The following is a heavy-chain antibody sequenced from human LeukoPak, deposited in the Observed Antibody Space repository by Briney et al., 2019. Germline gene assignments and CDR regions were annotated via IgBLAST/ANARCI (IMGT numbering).Heavy chain of an antibody. CDR3: AKDKVEMATSRLLFDY. J-gene: IGHJ4*02. V-gene: IGHV3-23*01. CDR2: MSGSAYST. CDR1: GFTFSSYA. Sequence: GGSLRLSCAASGFTFSSYAMSWVRQAPGKGLEWVSAMSGSAYSTYYADSVKGRFTISRDNSKNTLYLHMNSLRAEDTAVYHCAKDKVEMATSRLLFDYWGQGTLVTVSS. D-gene: IGHD5-24*01.